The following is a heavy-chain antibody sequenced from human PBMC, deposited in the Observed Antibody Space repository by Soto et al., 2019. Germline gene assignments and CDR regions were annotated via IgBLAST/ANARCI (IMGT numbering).Heavy chain of an antibody. CDR1: GFTFSSYS. CDR2: ISSSSSYI. J-gene: IGHJ3*02. CDR3: ARGGYDSSGYYYTPSAFDI. D-gene: IGHD3-22*01. V-gene: IGHV3-21*01. Sequence: NPGGSLRLSCAASGFTFSSYSMNWARQAPGKGLEWVSSISSSSSYIYYADSVKGRFTISRDNAKNSLYLQMNSLRAEGTAVYYCARGGYDSSGYYYTPSAFDIWGQGTMVTVSS.